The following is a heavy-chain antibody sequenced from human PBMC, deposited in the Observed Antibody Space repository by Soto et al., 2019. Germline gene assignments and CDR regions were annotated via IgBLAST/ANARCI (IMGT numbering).Heavy chain of an antibody. J-gene: IGHJ6*02. V-gene: IGHV4-4*07. CDR3: AATRARVDTARIYYYYGMDV. CDR1: GGSISSYY. Sequence: SETLSLTCTVSGGSISSYYWSWIRQPAGKGLEWIGRIYTSGSTNYNPSLKSRVTMSVDTSKNQFSLKLSSVTAADTAVYYCAATRARVDTARIYYYYGMDVWGQGTTVTVSS. D-gene: IGHD5-18*01. CDR2: IYTSGST.